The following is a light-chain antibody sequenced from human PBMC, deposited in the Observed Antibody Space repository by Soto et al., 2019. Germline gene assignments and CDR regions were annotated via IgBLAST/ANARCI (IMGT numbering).Light chain of an antibody. J-gene: IGKJ2*03. CDR1: QSVSHY. V-gene: IGKV3-11*01. CDR3: QQHSNWPYS. CDR2: DAS. Sequence: DIVLTQSPATLSLSPGERATLSCRASQSVSHYLAWYQQKPGQSPSLLIYDASKRATGIPARFSGGGSGSDITLTIRSLEPEDSAVYYCQQHSNWPYSFGQGTKLDI.